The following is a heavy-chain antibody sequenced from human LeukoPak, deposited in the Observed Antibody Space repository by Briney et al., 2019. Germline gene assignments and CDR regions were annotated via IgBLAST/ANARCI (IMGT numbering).Heavy chain of an antibody. V-gene: IGHV4-39*01. Sequence: SETLSLTCTVSGGSISSSSYYWGWIRQPPGKGLEWIGSIYYSGSTYYNPSLKSRVTISVDTSKNQFSLKLSSVTAADTAVYYYARTEAFFQWLFDYWGQGTLVTVSS. CDR2: IYYSGST. J-gene: IGHJ4*02. CDR3: ARTEAFFQWLFDY. CDR1: GGSISSSSYY. D-gene: IGHD6-19*01.